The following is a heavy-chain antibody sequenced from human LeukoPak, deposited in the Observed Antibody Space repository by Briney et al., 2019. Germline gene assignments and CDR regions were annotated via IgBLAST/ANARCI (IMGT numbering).Heavy chain of an antibody. V-gene: IGHV4-59*12. Sequence: SETLSLTCTVSGGPITNYYWSWIRQPPGKGLEWIGYIDYSGSTNYNPSLKSRVTISVDTSKNQFSLKLSSVTAADTAVYYCARNRDDYVWGSHRYGWFDPWGQGTLVTVSS. D-gene: IGHD3-16*02. CDR1: GGPITNYY. CDR3: ARNRDDYVWGSHRYGWFDP. CDR2: IDYSGST. J-gene: IGHJ5*02.